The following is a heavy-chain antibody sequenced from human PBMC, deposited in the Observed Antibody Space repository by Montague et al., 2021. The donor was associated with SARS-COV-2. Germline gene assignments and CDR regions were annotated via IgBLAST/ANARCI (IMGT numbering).Heavy chain of an antibody. Sequence: SLRLSCAASGFTFSSYAMHWVRQAPGKGLEWAAVISNDGSNKYYADSVKGRFTISRDNSKNTLYLQMNSLRAEDTAVYYCAAPMVKDYWGQGTLVTVSS. CDR2: ISNDGSNK. CDR3: AAPMVKDY. D-gene: IGHD5-18*01. CDR1: GFTFSSYA. V-gene: IGHV3-30-3*01. J-gene: IGHJ4*02.